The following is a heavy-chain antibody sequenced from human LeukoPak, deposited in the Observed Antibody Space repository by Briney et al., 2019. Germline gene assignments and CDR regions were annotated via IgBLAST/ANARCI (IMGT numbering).Heavy chain of an antibody. CDR3: AKNPHSSWYYGMDV. Sequence: PGGSLRLSCAASGFTFSSYGMHWVRQAPGKGLEWVAVISYDGSNKYYADSVKGRFTISRDNSKNTLYLQMNSLRAEDTAVYYCAKNPHSSWYYGMDVWGQGTTVTVSS. CDR1: GFTFSSYG. D-gene: IGHD6-13*01. J-gene: IGHJ6*02. V-gene: IGHV3-30*18. CDR2: ISYDGSNK.